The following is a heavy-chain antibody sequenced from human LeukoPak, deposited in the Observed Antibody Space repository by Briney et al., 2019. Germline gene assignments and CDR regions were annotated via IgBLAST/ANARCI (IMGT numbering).Heavy chain of an antibody. J-gene: IGHJ4*02. CDR3: ARNLGVLYYDFWSGYYDY. CDR2: IIPIFGTA. CDR1: GGTFSSYA. Sequence: SVKVSCKASGGTFSSYAISWVRQAPGQGLEWMGGIIPIFGTANYAQKFQGRVTITADESTSTAYMELSSLRSEDTAVYYCARNLGVLYYDFWSGYYDYCGQGTLVTVSS. D-gene: IGHD3-3*01. V-gene: IGHV1-69*13.